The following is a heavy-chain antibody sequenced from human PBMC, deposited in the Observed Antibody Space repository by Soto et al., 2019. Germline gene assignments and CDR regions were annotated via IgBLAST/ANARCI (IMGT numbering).Heavy chain of an antibody. CDR1: GFTFSSYA. CDR3: AKAIEFWRGVVTAINFDY. D-gene: IGHD2-21*02. CDR2: ISGSGGST. V-gene: IGHV3-23*01. Sequence: HPGGSLRLSCAASGFTFSSYAMSWVRQAPGKGLEWVSAISGSGGSTYYADSVKGRFTISRDNSKNTLYLQMNSLRAEDTAVYYCAKAIEFWRGVVTAINFDYWGQGTLVTVSS. J-gene: IGHJ4*02.